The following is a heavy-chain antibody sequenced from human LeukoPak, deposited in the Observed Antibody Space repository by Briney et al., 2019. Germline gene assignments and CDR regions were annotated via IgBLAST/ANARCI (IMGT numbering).Heavy chain of an antibody. Sequence: GGSLRLSCAASGFTFSSYAMSWVCQAPGKGLEWVSAISGSGGSTYYADSVKGRFTISRDNSKNTLYLQMNSLRAEDTAVYYCARDRYYDFWSGYYYYYYYGMDVWGQGTTVTVSS. CDR1: GFTFSSYA. J-gene: IGHJ6*02. CDR3: ARDRYYDFWSGYYYYYYYGMDV. D-gene: IGHD3-3*01. CDR2: ISGSGGST. V-gene: IGHV3-23*01.